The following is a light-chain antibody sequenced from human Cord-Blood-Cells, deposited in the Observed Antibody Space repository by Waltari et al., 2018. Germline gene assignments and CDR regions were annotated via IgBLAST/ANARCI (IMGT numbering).Light chain of an antibody. J-gene: IGKJ5*01. CDR1: QSISSW. Sequence: DIQMTQSPSTLSASVGDRVNITCRASQSISSWLAWYQQKPGKAPKILIYDASSLESGVPSRFSGSGSGTEFTLTISSLQPDDFATYYCQQYNSYSATFGQGTRLEIK. CDR2: DAS. V-gene: IGKV1-5*01. CDR3: QQYNSYSAT.